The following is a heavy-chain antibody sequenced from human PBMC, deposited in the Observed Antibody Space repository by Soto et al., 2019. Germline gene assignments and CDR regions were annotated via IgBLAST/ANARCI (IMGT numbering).Heavy chain of an antibody. CDR2: ISSSGSTT. J-gene: IGHJ5*02. V-gene: IGHV3-23*01. CDR3: ARDPKGSFDP. Sequence: PGGSLRLSCVASEFTFSNYAMNWVRQAPGEGLVWVSLISSSGSTTCYADSVKGRFTISRDNSKNTLYLQMNSLRAEDTAVYYCARDPKGSFDPWGQGTLVTVSS. CDR1: EFTFSNYA.